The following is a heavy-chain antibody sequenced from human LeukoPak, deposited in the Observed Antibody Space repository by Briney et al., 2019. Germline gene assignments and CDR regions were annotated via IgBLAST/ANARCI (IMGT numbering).Heavy chain of an antibody. CDR2: MNPNSGNT. CDR3: ARGRFLRFGVSTKNWFDP. D-gene: IGHD3-10*01. CDR1: GYTFTSYD. Sequence: ASVKVSCKASGYTFTSYDINWVRQATGQGLEWMGWMNPNSGNTGYAQKFQGRVTMTRNTSISTAYMELSSLRSEDTAVYYCARGRFLRFGVSTKNWFDPWGQGTLVTVSS. V-gene: IGHV1-8*01. J-gene: IGHJ5*02.